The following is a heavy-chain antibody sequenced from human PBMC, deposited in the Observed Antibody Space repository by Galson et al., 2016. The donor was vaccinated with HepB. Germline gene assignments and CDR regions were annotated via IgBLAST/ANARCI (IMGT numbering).Heavy chain of an antibody. D-gene: IGHD3-10*01. Sequence: SVKVSCKVSGYTLTELSMHWVRQAPGKGLEWMGGFDPEDGETIYAQKFQGRVTMTEDTSTDTAYMELSSLRSEDTAVYYCTTARGGNSGSYYNVRGDAFDIWGQGTMVTVSS. CDR1: GYTLTELS. J-gene: IGHJ3*02. CDR2: FDPEDGET. CDR3: TTARGGNSGSYYNVRGDAFDI. V-gene: IGHV1-24*01.